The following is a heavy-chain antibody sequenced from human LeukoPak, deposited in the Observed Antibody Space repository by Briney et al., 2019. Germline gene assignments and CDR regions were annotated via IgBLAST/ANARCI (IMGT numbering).Heavy chain of an antibody. CDR3: ARRNEYSSSSGYYYYGMDV. D-gene: IGHD6-6*01. CDR1: GYSFTSYW. Sequence: GESLKISCKGSGYSFTSYWIGWVRQMPGKGLEWMGIIYPGDSDTRYSPSFQGQVTISADKSISTAYLQWSSLKASDTAMYYCARRNEYSSSSGYYYYGMDVWGQGTTVTVSS. CDR2: IYPGDSDT. J-gene: IGHJ6*02. V-gene: IGHV5-51*01.